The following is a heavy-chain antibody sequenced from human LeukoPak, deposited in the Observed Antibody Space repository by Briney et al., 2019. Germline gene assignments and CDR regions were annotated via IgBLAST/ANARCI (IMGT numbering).Heavy chain of an antibody. CDR3: ARSFDTNAFDI. V-gene: IGHV4-4*07. CDR1: GDSISIYY. D-gene: IGHD2/OR15-2a*01. CDR2: IYSSGNT. Sequence: SETLSLTCTVSGDSISIYYWSWFRRPAGRGLEWIGRIYSSGNTNYNPSLKSRVTISVDTSNNQFSLNLRSVTTADTAVYYCARSFDTNAFDIWGQGTMVTVSS. J-gene: IGHJ3*02.